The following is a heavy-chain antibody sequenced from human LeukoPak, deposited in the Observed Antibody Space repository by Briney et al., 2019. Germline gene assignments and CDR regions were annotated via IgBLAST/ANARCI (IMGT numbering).Heavy chain of an antibody. CDR3: ATEGHSSGWAGTFDI. D-gene: IGHD6-25*01. Sequence: GRSLRLSCAASGFTFSTSSMHWVRRAPGKGLEWVAVTSYDESIKVYAESVKGRFTISRDNSENTLYLQMNSLKFEDTAVYYCATEGHSSGWAGTFDIWGQGTMVTISS. CDR2: TSYDESIK. CDR1: GFTFSTSS. J-gene: IGHJ3*02. V-gene: IGHV3-30-3*01.